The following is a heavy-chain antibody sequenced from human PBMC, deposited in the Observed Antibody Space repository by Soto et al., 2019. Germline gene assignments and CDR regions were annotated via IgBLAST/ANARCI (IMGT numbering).Heavy chain of an antibody. CDR3: ARTGDYVGDYFDY. CDR1: GFTFSSYA. J-gene: IGHJ4*02. Sequence: PGGSLRLSCAASGFTFSSYAMHWVRQAPGKGLEWVAVISYDGSNKYYADSVKGRFTISRDNSKNTLYLQMNSLRAEDTAVYYCARTGDYVGDYFDYWGQGTLVTVSS. D-gene: IGHD4-17*01. V-gene: IGHV3-30-3*01. CDR2: ISYDGSNK.